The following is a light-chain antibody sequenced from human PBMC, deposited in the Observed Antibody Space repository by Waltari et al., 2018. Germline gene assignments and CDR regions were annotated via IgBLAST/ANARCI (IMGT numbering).Light chain of an antibody. CDR2: DVS. V-gene: IGLV2-14*03. J-gene: IGLJ1*01. CDR3: SSYSTSITPYV. Sequence: QSALTQPASVSGSPGQSITISCTGTSSDVGGYNHVSWYQQHPGKAPNLMIYDVSSRPSGVSSRFFGSKSGNTASLTISGLQAEDEAVYFCSSYSTSITPYVFGTGTKVTVL. CDR1: SSDVGGYNH.